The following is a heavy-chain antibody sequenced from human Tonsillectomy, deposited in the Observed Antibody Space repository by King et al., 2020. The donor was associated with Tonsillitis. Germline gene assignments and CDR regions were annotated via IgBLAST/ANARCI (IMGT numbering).Heavy chain of an antibody. D-gene: IGHD3-9*01. J-gene: IGHJ4*02. CDR3: AKDRDYDILTGYVGALDY. V-gene: IGHV3-30*18. CDR1: GFTFSTYG. CDR2: ISYDGSNK. Sequence: QVQLVESGGRVVQPGRSLRLSCAASGFTFSTYGMHWVRQASGKGLEWVAVISYDGSNKYYADSVKGRFTISRDNSKNTLYLQMNSLRGEDTAVYYCAKDRDYDILTGYVGALDYWGQGTLVTVSS.